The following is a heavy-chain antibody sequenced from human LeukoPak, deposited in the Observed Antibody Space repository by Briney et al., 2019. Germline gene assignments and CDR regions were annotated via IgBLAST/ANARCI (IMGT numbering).Heavy chain of an antibody. CDR3: ARAYSSGAWFDP. CDR1: GFTVSSNY. CDR2: IYSGGST. V-gene: IGHV3-66*01. D-gene: IGHD6-25*01. J-gene: IGHJ5*02. Sequence: GGSLRLSCAASGFTVSSNYMSWVRQAPGKGLEWVSVIYSGGSTYYADSVKGRFTISRDNSKNTLYLQMNSLRAEDTAVYYCARAYSSGAWFDPWGQGTPVTVSS.